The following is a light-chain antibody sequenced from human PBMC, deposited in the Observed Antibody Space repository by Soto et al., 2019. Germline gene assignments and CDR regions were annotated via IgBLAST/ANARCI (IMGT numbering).Light chain of an antibody. CDR2: KAS. J-gene: IGKJ1*01. CDR3: QQYSYFAT. V-gene: IGKV1-5*03. Sequence: DIQMTQSPSTLSASVGDRVTITCRASQSISSWLTWYQQKAGQAPKLLIYKASIVESGVPSRFSGSGSGTEFPLTLSNLQPYYFSTYYCQQYSYFATFGQGTRVEVK. CDR1: QSISSW.